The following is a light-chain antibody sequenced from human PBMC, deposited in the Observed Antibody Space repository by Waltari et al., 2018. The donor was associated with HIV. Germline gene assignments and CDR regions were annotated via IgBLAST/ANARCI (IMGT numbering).Light chain of an antibody. J-gene: IGLJ1*01. CDR3: SSYAGSYTYV. CDR2: EVR. V-gene: IGLV2-8*01. CDR1: GSDVGSQNS. Sequence: QSALTQPPSASGSPGQSVTISCTATGSDVGSQNSVTWYQHHPDKAPNLIIYEVRKRPSGVPVRFSASKSGYTASLTVCGLQAEDDADYYCSSYAGSYTYVFGTGTRLTVL.